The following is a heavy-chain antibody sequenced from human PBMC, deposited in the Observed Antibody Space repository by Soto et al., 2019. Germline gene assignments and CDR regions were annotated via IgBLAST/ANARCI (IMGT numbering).Heavy chain of an antibody. D-gene: IGHD3-10*01. Sequence: PSETLSLTCTVSGGSISSYYWSWIRQPPGKGLEWIGYIYYSGSTNYNPSLKSRVTISVDTSKNQFSLKLSSVTAADTAVYYCARDRGFGELLSAPYYYYGMDVWGQGTTVTVSS. V-gene: IGHV4-59*01. CDR1: GGSISSYY. CDR2: IYYSGST. J-gene: IGHJ6*02. CDR3: ARDRGFGELLSAPYYYYGMDV.